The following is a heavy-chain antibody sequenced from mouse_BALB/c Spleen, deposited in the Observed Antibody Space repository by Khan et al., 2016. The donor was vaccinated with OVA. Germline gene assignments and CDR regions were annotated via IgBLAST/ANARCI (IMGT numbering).Heavy chain of an antibody. V-gene: IGHV1-7*01. CDR2: INPSTGYT. J-gene: IGHJ2*01. CDR3: ARRGLRWYFDY. Sequence: VKLLESGAELAKPGASVKMSCTASGYTFINYWILWVKQRPGQGLEWIGYINPSTGYTEYNQNFQDKATLTADKSSSTAYMQLSSLTSEDSAVYYCARRGLRWYFDYWGQGTTLTVSA. CDR1: GYTFINYW. D-gene: IGHD1-1*01.